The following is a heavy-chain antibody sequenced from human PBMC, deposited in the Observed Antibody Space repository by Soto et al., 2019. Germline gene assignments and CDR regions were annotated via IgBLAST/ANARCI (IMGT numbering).Heavy chain of an antibody. CDR2: IHSGGNT. Sequence: EVLLVESGGALVQPGGSLRLSCAVSGFSVSGTFMNWVRQATGKGLEWVAVIHSGGNTFYGDSVKGRFTISRDNSKNMVYLQMTSLRGDDTAVYFCARALVTTPPRTFDYWGQGTLVTVSS. CDR3: ARALVTTPPRTFDY. J-gene: IGHJ4*02. V-gene: IGHV3-66*01. CDR1: GFSVSGTF. D-gene: IGHD2-21*02.